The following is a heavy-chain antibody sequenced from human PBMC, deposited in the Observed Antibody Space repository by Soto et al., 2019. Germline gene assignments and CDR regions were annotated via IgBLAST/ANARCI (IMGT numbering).Heavy chain of an antibody. Sequence: QVQLGQSGAEVKKPGSSVKVSCKASGGTFSSYAISWVRQAPGQGLEWLGAFVPIVGTADYAQKFQGRVTITADESSNIALMALRSLRSEDTAVYYCAIGSTFSGEFEFWGQGTPVAVSS. D-gene: IGHD1-26*01. CDR1: GGTFSSYA. V-gene: IGHV1-69*01. CDR3: AIGSTFSGEFEF. CDR2: FVPIVGTA. J-gene: IGHJ4*02.